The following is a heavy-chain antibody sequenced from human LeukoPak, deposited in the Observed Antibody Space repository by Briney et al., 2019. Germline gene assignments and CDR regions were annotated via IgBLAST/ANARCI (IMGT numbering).Heavy chain of an antibody. J-gene: IGHJ4*02. CDR3: AGDYGSGSYRFDY. V-gene: IGHV4-59*12. D-gene: IGHD3-10*01. CDR2: IYYSGST. Sequence: PSETLSLTCTVSGGSISSYYWSWIRQPPGRGLEWIGYIYYSGSTTYNPSLRSRLTISLDKSNDQFSLKLRSVTAADTAVYYCAGDYGSGSYRFDYWGQGTLVTVSS. CDR1: GGSISSYY.